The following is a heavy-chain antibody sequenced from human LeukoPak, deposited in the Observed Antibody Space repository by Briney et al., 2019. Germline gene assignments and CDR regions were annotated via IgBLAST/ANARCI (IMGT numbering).Heavy chain of an antibody. V-gene: IGHV4-39*01. CDR1: GGSISSSSYY. CDR3: ARPPYYDFWSGYSPDAFDI. D-gene: IGHD3-3*01. J-gene: IGHJ3*02. Sequence: SETLSLTCTVSGGSISSSSYYWGWIRQPPGKGLEWIGSIYYSGSTYYNPSLKSRVTISVDTSKNQFSLELSSVTAADTAVYYCARPPYYDFWSGYSPDAFDIWGQGTMVTVSS. CDR2: IYYSGST.